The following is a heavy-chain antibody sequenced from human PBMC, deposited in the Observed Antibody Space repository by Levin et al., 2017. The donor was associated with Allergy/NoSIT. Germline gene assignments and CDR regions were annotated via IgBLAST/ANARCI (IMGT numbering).Heavy chain of an antibody. J-gene: IGHJ5*02. CDR1: GGSITPYY. Sequence: SETLSLTCSVSGGSITPYYWSWIRQPPGKGLEWIGCVQYTGHTIYNASLNSRVIISLDTSKNQVSLKLTSVTAADTAVYFCARHRGDPLNWFDPWGQGTLVTVSS. V-gene: IGHV4-59*01. D-gene: IGHD2-8*01. CDR2: VQYTGHT. CDR3: ARHRGDPLNWFDP.